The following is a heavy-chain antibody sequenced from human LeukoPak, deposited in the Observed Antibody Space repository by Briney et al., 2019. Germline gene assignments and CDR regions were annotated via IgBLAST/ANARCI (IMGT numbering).Heavy chain of an antibody. CDR2: ISGSGGST. J-gene: IGHJ6*02. D-gene: IGHD1-20*01. Sequence: GGSLRLSGAASGFTFSSYAMSWVRQAPGKGLEWVSAISGSGGSTYYADSVKGRFTISRDNSKNTLYLQMNSLRAEDTAVYYCAKHITGYYYGMDVWGQGTTVTVSS. CDR1: GFTFSSYA. V-gene: IGHV3-23*01. CDR3: AKHITGYYYGMDV.